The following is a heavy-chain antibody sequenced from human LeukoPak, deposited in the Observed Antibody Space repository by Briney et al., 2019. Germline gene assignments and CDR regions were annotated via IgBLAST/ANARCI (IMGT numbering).Heavy chain of an antibody. CDR3: ATHELRYLSRY. CDR2: INHSGST. Sequence: SETLSLTCTVSGGSFSGYYWSWIRQPPGKGLEWIGEINHSGSTNYNPSLKSRVTISVDTSKNQFSLKLSSVTAAHTAVYYCATHELRYLSRYWGQGTLVTVSS. J-gene: IGHJ4*02. D-gene: IGHD3-9*01. V-gene: IGHV4-34*01. CDR1: GGSFSGYY.